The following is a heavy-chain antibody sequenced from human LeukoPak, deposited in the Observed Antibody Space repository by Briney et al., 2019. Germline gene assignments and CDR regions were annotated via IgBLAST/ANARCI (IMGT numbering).Heavy chain of an antibody. D-gene: IGHD3-10*01. V-gene: IGHV3-30*04. J-gene: IGHJ4*02. Sequence: GGSLRLSCAASGFTFYNYAMHWVRQAPGKGLEWVAAISYDESVKNYADSVKGRFTISRDNAKNSLYLQMNSLRAEDTAVYYCARENGSGKDYWGQGTLVTVSS. CDR3: ARENGSGKDY. CDR2: ISYDESVK. CDR1: GFTFYNYA.